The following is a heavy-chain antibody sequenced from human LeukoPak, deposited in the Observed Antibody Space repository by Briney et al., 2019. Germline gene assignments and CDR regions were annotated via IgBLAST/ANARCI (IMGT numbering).Heavy chain of an antibody. CDR2: FDPEDGET. J-gene: IGHJ4*02. CDR3: ATGDIVVVVAATLHY. CDR1: GYTLTELS. Sequence: RASVKVSCKVSGYTLTELSMHWVRQAPGKGLEWMGGFDPEDGETIYAQKFQGRVTMTEDTSADTAYMELSSLRSEDTAVYYCATGDIVVVVAATLHYWGQGTLVTVSS. D-gene: IGHD2-15*01. V-gene: IGHV1-24*01.